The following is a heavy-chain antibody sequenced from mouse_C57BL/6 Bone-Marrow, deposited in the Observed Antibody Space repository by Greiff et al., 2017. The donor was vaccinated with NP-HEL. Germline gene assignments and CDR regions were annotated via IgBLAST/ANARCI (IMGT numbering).Heavy chain of an antibody. D-gene: IGHD1-1*01. Sequence: QVQLQQPGAELVRPGTSVKLSCKASGYTFTSYWMHWVKQRPGQGLEWIGVIDPSDSYTNYNQKFKGKATLTVDTSSSTAYMQLSSLTSEYSALYDCARRDYGSSYVETWFAYWGQGTLVTVSA. CDR2: IDPSDSYT. CDR1: GYTFTSYW. CDR3: ARRDYGSSYVETWFAY. J-gene: IGHJ3*01. V-gene: IGHV1-59*01.